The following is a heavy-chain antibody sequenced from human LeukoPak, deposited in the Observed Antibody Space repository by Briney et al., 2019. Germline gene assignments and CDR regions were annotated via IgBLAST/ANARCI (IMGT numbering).Heavy chain of an antibody. V-gene: IGHV4-39*01. D-gene: IGHD5-18*01. CDR2: IYYSGST. Sequence: SETLSLTCTVSGGSISSSSYYWGWTRQPPGKGLEWIGSIYYSGSTYYNPSLKSRVTISVDTSKNQFSLKLSSVTAADTAVYYCARHRGLSGYSYGRDTIDCWGQGTLVTVSS. CDR1: GGSISSSSYY. J-gene: IGHJ4*02. CDR3: ARHRGLSGYSYGRDTIDC.